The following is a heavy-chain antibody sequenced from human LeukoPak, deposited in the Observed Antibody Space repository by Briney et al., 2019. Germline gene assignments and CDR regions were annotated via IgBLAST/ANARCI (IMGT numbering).Heavy chain of an antibody. Sequence: PGGSLRLSCAAPGFTVSDNYMSWVRQAPGKGLEWVSVIYSDGSTYYADSVKGRFTISRDNAKNSLYLQMNSLRAEDTAVYYCAELGITMIGGVWGKGTTVTISS. CDR1: GFTVSDNY. V-gene: IGHV3-66*01. CDR2: IYSDGST. CDR3: AELGITMIGGV. D-gene: IGHD3-10*02. J-gene: IGHJ6*04.